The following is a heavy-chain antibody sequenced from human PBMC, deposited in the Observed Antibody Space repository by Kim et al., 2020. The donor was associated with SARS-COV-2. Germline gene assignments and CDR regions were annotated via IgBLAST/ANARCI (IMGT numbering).Heavy chain of an antibody. D-gene: IGHD3-10*01. CDR1: GFTFSSYW. Sequence: GGSLRLSCAASGFTFSSYWMNWVRQAPEKGPEWVANINEYGSKISYADSVRGRFTISRDNAESSLYLQMNSLRAEDTAMYYCARDGASWGQGTLVTVSS. J-gene: IGHJ5*02. CDR2: INEYGSKI. V-gene: IGHV3-7*01. CDR3: ARDGAS.